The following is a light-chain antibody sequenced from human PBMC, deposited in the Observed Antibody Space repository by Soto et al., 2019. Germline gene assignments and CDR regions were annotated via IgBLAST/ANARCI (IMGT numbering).Light chain of an antibody. CDR1: QTVSRTD. CDR2: GAS. Sequence: EIVLTQSPGTLSLSPGDRATLSCTASQTVSRTDLAWYQQRAGQAPRLLIFGASSRATGIPDRFSGSGSGTYFTLTISRLEPEDFAVYYCLQYVSSPLIFGGGTKVEIK. CDR3: LQYVSSPLI. J-gene: IGKJ4*01. V-gene: IGKV3-20*01.